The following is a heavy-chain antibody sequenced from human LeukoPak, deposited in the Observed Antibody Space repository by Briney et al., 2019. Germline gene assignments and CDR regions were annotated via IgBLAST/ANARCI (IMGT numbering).Heavy chain of an antibody. Sequence: SETLSLTCAVYGGSFSGYYWSWIRQPPGKGLEWIGEINRSGSTNYNPSLKSRVTISVDTSKNQFSLKLSSVTAADTAVYYCAREPYSSGWEFDYWGQGTLVTVSS. D-gene: IGHD6-19*01. CDR1: GGSFSGYY. V-gene: IGHV4-34*01. CDR3: AREPYSSGWEFDY. J-gene: IGHJ4*02. CDR2: INRSGST.